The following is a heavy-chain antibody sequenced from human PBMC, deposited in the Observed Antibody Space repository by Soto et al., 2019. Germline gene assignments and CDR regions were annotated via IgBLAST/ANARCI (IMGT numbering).Heavy chain of an antibody. CDR3: GKDSIRFWEWSRGPLGGMDV. D-gene: IGHD3-3*01. J-gene: IGHJ6*02. CDR2: ISYDGSNK. CDR1: GFTFSSYG. V-gene: IGHV3-30*18. Sequence: QVQLVESGGGVVQPGRSLRLSCAASGFTFSSYGMHWVRQAPGKGLEWVAVISYDGSNKYYADYVKGRFTISRDNSKNTLYLQMISLGAEDTAVDYCGKDSIRFWEWSRGPLGGMDVWGQGTTVTVSS.